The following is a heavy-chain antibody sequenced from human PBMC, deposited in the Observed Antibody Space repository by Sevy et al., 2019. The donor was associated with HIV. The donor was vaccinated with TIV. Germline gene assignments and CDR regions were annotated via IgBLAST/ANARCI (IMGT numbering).Heavy chain of an antibody. CDR2: IRSKAYGGTT. CDR3: TRDALWIQLWLHDY. CDR1: GFTFGDYA. V-gene: IGHV3-49*04. D-gene: IGHD5-18*01. J-gene: IGHJ4*02. Sequence: GGSLRLSCTASGFTFGDYAMSWVRQAPGKGLEWVGFIRSKAYGGTTEYAASVKGRLTISRDDSKSIAYLQMNSLKTEDTAVYYCTRDALWIQLWLHDYWGQGTLVTVSS.